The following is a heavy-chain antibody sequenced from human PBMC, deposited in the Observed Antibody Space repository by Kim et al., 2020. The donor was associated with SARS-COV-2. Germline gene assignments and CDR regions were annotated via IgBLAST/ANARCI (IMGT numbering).Heavy chain of an antibody. J-gene: IGHJ6*02. D-gene: IGHD6-13*01. CDR2: IWYDGSNK. V-gene: IGHV3-33*01. CDR3: ARVRVRSQQRNYYGMDV. Sequence: GGSLRLSCAASGFTFSSYGMHWVRQAPGKGLEWVAVIWYDGSNKYYADSVKGRFTISRDNSKNTLYLQMNSLRAEDTAVYYCARVRVRSQQRNYYGMDVWSQRTTVTVTS. CDR1: GFTFSSYG.